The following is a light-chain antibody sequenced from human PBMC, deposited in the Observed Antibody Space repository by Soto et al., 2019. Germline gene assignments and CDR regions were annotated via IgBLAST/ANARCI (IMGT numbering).Light chain of an antibody. J-gene: IGLJ1*01. Sequence: SYELTQPPSVSVAPGQTAMITCGGNNIGSKSVHWYQQKPGQAPVLVVYDDSDRPSGIPERFSGSNSGNTATLTISRVEAGDEADYYCQVWDSSSDHPEVFGTGTKVTVL. CDR1: NIGSKS. V-gene: IGLV3-21*02. CDR2: DDS. CDR3: QVWDSSSDHPEV.